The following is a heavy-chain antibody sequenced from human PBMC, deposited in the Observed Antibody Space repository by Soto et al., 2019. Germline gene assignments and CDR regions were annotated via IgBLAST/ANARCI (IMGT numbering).Heavy chain of an antibody. D-gene: IGHD1-7*01. CDR2: INPGGSIT. CDR3: ARVPTGIYGVWNC. J-gene: IGHJ4*02. V-gene: IGHV3-74*01. Sequence: EEQLVESGGGLVQPGGSLRLSCAASGFTFSSYWMHWVRQAPGKGLVWVSRINPGGSITAYADSVKGRFTTSRDNAKNTLYRQMNGLRGDDTAVHYCARVPTGIYGVWNCGGQGTMGTFSS. CDR1: GFTFSSYW.